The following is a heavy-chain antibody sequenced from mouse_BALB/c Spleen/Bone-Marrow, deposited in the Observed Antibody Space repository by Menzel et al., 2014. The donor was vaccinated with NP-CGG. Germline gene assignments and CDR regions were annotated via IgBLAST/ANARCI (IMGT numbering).Heavy chain of an antibody. CDR2: IRNKANGYTT. D-gene: IGHD3-1*01. CDR1: GFTFTDYY. Sequence: EVMLVESGGGLVQPGGSLRLSCATSGFTFTDYYMSWVRQPPGKALEWLGFIRNKANGYTTEYSASVKGRFTISRDNSQSILYLQMNTLGAEDSATYYCARDRAARATGYYFDYWGQGTPLTVSS. J-gene: IGHJ2*01. CDR3: ARDRAARATGYYFDY. V-gene: IGHV7-3*02.